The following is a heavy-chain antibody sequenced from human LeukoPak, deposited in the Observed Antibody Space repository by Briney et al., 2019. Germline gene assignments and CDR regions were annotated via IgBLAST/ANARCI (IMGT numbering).Heavy chain of an antibody. J-gene: IGHJ5*02. D-gene: IGHD6-19*01. V-gene: IGHV1-18*01. CDR1: GYTFTSYG. CDR2: ISAYNGNT. CDR3: ARTIAVAGTGLNWFDP. Sequence: GASVKVSCKASGYTFTSYGSSWVRQAPGQGREGMGWISAYNGNTNYAQKLQGRVTMTTDTSTSTAYMELRSLRSDDTAVYYCARTIAVAGTGLNWFDPWGQGTLVTVSS.